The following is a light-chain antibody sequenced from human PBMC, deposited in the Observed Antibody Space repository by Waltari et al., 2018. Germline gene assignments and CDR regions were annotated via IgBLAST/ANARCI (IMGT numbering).Light chain of an antibody. Sequence: EIVLTQSPGTLSLSPGERATLSCRASQSVSSSYLAWYQQKPGPAPRLLIYGAASRATGIPDRFSGSGSGTDFTLTISRLEPEDFAVYYFQQYGSFYTFGQGTKLEIK. CDR3: QQYGSFYT. V-gene: IGKV3-20*01. CDR1: QSVSSSY. CDR2: GAA. J-gene: IGKJ2*01.